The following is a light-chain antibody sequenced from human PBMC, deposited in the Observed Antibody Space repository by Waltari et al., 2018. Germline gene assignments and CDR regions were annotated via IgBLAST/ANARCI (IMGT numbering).Light chain of an antibody. V-gene: IGKV1-5*03. CDR1: QSIKSW. CDR3: KQYQTYWT. Sequence: DIQMTQSPSTLSASVGDTVTITCRASQSIKSWLAWYQQKPGKAPNLLIYKASSLESGVPSRFSGSGSGTEFTLTITSLQPDDFAVYYCKQYQTYWTFGQGTKVEIK. CDR2: KAS. J-gene: IGKJ1*01.